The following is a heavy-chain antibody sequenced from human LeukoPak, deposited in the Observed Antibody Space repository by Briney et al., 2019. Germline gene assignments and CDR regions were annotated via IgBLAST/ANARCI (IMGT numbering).Heavy chain of an antibody. J-gene: IGHJ6*02. Sequence: GGSLRLSCAASGFTFSSYSMNWVRQAPGKGLEWFSSISSSSSYIYYANSVLGRFSISRENHKNSLYLQMNSLRAEHTAVYYCARTLQTSVSYYYYGRDVWGQGTTVTVSS. V-gene: IGHV3-21*01. CDR2: ISSSSSYI. CDR1: GFTFSSYS. D-gene: IGHD2-15*01. CDR3: ARTLQTSVSYYYYGRDV.